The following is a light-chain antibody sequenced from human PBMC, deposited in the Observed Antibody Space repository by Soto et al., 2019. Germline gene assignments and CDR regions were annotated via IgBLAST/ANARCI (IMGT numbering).Light chain of an antibody. V-gene: IGKV1-8*01. CDR3: QQYYSYPPV. J-gene: IGKJ3*01. Sequence: AIRMTQSPSSLSASTGDRVTITCRASQGISSYLAWYQQKPGKAPKLLIYAASTLQSGVPSRFSGSGSGTDFTLTISCLQYDDFATYYCQQYYSYPPVFGPGTKLDIK. CDR1: QGISSY. CDR2: AAS.